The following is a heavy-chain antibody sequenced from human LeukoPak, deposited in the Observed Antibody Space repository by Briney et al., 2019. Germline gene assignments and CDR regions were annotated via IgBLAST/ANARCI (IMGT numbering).Heavy chain of an antibody. V-gene: IGHV3-30*18. CDR1: GFTFSSYG. D-gene: IGHD6-13*01. J-gene: IGHJ4*02. CDR3: ANLVGIAAAGTSVGY. Sequence: PGGSLRLSCAASGFTFSSYGMHWVRQAPGKGLEWVAVISYDGSNKYYADSVKGRFTISRDNSKNTLYLQMNSLRAEDTAVYHCANLVGIAAAGTSVGYWGQGTLVTVSS. CDR2: ISYDGSNK.